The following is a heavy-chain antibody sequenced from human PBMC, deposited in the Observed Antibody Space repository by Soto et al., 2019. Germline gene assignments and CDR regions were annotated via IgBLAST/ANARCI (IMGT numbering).Heavy chain of an antibody. V-gene: IGHV3-72*01. D-gene: IGHD5-18*01. CDR3: ARDHVDTAMYWFDP. CDR1: GFSFSDRY. J-gene: IGHJ5*02. CDR2: IRTKLNRYSS. Sequence: GGSLRLSCAASGFSFSDRYMDWVRQAPGKGLEWVGRIRTKLNRYSSDYAAAVAGRFTISREDSRNTLYLQMNSLRAEDTAVYYCARDHVDTAMYWFDPWGQGTLVTVSS.